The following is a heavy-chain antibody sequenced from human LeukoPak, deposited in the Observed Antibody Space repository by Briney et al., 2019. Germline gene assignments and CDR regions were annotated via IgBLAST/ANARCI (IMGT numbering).Heavy chain of an antibody. J-gene: IGHJ4*02. D-gene: IGHD3-3*01. V-gene: IGHV5-51*01. CDR1: GYSFTSYW. CDR2: IYPGDSDT. CDR3: ARVNDFWSGSHLAPFDY. Sequence: GESLKISCKGSGYSFTSYWIGWVPQMPGKGLEWMGIIYPGDSDTRYSPSFQGQVTISADKSISIAYLQWSSLKAPDTAMYYCARVNDFWSGSHLAPFDYWGQGTLVTVSS.